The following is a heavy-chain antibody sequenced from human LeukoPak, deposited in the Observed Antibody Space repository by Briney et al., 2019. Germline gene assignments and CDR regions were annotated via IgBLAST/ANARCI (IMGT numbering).Heavy chain of an antibody. J-gene: IGHJ6*02. Sequence: PSETLSLTCAVYGGSFSGYCWSWIRQPPGKGLEWIGEIDHSGSTNYNPSLKSRVTISVDTSKNQFSLELSSVTAADTAVYYCARGRSNYYGMDVWGQGTTVTVSS. CDR2: IDHSGST. CDR3: ARGRSNYYGMDV. D-gene: IGHD1-26*01. CDR1: GGSFSGYC. V-gene: IGHV4-34*01.